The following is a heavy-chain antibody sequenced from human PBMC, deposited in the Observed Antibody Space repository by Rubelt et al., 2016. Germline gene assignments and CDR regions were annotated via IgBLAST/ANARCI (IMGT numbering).Heavy chain of an antibody. V-gene: IGHV4-39*07. J-gene: IGHJ6*02. Sequence: QLQLQESGPGLAKPSETLSLTCTVSGGSISSSSYYWGWIRQPPGKGLEWIGSIYYSGSTYYNPSLKSRGTISVDTSKNQFSLKLSSVTAADTAVYYCARVSIKWGGMDVWGQGTTVTVSS. CDR1: GGSISSSSYY. D-gene: IGHD2/OR15-2a*01. CDR3: ARVSIKWGGMDV. CDR2: IYYSGST.